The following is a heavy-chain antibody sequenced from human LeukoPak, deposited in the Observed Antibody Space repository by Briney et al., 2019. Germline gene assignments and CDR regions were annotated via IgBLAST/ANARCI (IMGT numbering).Heavy chain of an antibody. V-gene: IGHV3-11*04. CDR1: GFTFSDYY. J-gene: IGHJ4*02. CDR2: ISTGGMTT. D-gene: IGHD5-12*01. CDR3: ARDQRVYSPRPFDF. Sequence: GGSLRLSCAASGFTFSDYYMSWIRQAPGKGLEWVSIISTGGMTTNNADSVKGRFAISRDNTNNLYLQMNSLRAEDTAVYYCARDQRVYSPRPFDFWGQGTLVTVSS.